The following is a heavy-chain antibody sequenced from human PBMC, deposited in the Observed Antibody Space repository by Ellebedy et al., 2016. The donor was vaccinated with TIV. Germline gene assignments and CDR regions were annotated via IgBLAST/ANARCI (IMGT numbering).Heavy chain of an antibody. J-gene: IGHJ5*02. Sequence: GESLKISCAASGFTFSSYGMHWVRQAPGKGLEWVAVIWYDGSNKYHADSVKGRFTISRDNSKNTLYLQMNSLRAEDTAVYYCARARLDWNWFDPWGQGTLVTVSS. CDR2: IWYDGSNK. D-gene: IGHD3-9*01. CDR1: GFTFSSYG. CDR3: ARARLDWNWFDP. V-gene: IGHV3-33*01.